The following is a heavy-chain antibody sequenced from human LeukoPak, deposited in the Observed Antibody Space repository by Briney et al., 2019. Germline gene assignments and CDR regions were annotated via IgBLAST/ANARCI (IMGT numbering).Heavy chain of an antibody. CDR2: ISGSDGST. J-gene: IGHJ4*02. CDR3: AKYSHDSSGSYDY. CDR1: GFTFSSYA. D-gene: IGHD3-22*01. V-gene: IGHV3-23*01. Sequence: GGSLRLSCAASGFTFSSYAMSWVRQAPGKGLEWVSAISGSDGSTYYADSVKGRFTISRDNSKNTLYLQMNSLRAEDTAIYYCAKYSHDSSGSYDYWGQGTLVTVSS.